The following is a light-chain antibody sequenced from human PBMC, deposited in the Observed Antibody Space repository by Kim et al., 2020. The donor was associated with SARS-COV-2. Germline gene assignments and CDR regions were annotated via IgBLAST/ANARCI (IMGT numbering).Light chain of an antibody. Sequence: QTVVTQEAAVSVSPGGTVTLTCGLDSGSVSSSHYPSWYQQSPGQPPRTLIYNTNSRSAGVPDRFSGSILESKAALTITGAQADDDSDFHCALYVGDGIWVFGGGTKVTVL. CDR1: SGSVSSSHY. CDR2: NTN. V-gene: IGLV8-61*01. CDR3: ALYVGDGIWV. J-gene: IGLJ3*02.